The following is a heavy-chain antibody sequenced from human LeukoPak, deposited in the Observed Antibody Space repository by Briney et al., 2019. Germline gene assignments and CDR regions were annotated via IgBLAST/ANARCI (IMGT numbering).Heavy chain of an antibody. V-gene: IGHV3-33*01. Sequence: PGRSLRLSCAASGFTFSSYGMHWVRQAPGKGLEWVAVIWYDGSNKYYADSVKGRFTISRDNSKNTLYLQMNSLRAEDTAVYYCAREGTSSTYFDSWGQGTLVTVSS. CDR2: IWYDGSNK. CDR3: AREGTSSTYFDS. CDR1: GFTFSSYG. D-gene: IGHD3/OR15-3a*01. J-gene: IGHJ4*02.